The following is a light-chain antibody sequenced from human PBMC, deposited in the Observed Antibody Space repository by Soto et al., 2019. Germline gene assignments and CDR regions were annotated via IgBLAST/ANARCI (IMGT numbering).Light chain of an antibody. CDR2: EVT. CDR3: SSYTNSGNPWV. J-gene: IGLJ3*02. Sequence: QSALTQPASVSGSPGQSITISCTGATSDIGGYDYVSWYQQHPGKAPKLIIYEVTDRPSGVSNRFSGSKSGNTASLTISGLQAEDEADYYCSSYTNSGNPWVFGGGTKLTVL. V-gene: IGLV2-14*01. CDR1: TSDIGGYDY.